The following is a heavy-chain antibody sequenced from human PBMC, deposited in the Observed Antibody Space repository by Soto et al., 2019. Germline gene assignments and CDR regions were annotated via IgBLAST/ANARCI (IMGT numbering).Heavy chain of an antibody. CDR1: GGSISGHY. CDR3: TRVLDPGYSDY. V-gene: IGHV4-59*11. CDR2: VHSSGAI. Sequence: SETLSLTCTVSGGSISGHYWSWIRQPPGKSLEWIGHVHSSGAINYNPSLRSRLTVSADTSKNQFSLQLTSVTAADTAIYYCTRVLDPGYSDYWGQGTLVTVSS. J-gene: IGHJ4*02.